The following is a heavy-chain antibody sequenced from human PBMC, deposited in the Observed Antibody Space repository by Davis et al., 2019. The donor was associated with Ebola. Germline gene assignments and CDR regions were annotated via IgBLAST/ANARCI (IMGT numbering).Heavy chain of an antibody. CDR2: ISGSGGST. CDR1: GFTFSSYA. CDR3: ARDPYGDHANDY. J-gene: IGHJ4*02. D-gene: IGHD4-17*01. Sequence: GESLKISCAASGFTFSSYAMSWVRQAPGKGLEWVSAISGSGGSTYYADSVKGRFTISRDNSKNSLYLQMNSLRAEDTAVYYCARDPYGDHANDYWGQGTLVTVSS. V-gene: IGHV3-23*01.